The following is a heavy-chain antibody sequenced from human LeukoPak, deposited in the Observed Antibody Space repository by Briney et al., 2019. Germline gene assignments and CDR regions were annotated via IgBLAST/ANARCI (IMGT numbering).Heavy chain of an antibody. CDR1: GGSISSGSYY. D-gene: IGHD3-3*01. V-gene: IGHV4-61*02. Sequence: SETLSLTCTVSGGSISSGSYYWSWIRQPAGKGLEWIGRIYTSGSTNYNPSLKRRVTISVDTSKNQFSLKLSSVTAADTAVYYCARIFGVAQGWFDPWGQGTLVTVSS. CDR2: IYTSGST. J-gene: IGHJ5*02. CDR3: ARIFGVAQGWFDP.